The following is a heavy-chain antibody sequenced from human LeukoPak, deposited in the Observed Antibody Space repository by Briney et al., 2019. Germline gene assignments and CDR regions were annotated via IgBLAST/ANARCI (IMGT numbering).Heavy chain of an antibody. D-gene: IGHD3-10*01. CDR2: IIPILGIA. CDR1: GGTFSSYA. CDR3: ARDSGYYGSGSSFDY. J-gene: IGHJ4*02. Sequence: SVKVSCKASGGTFSSYAISWVRQAPGQGLEWMGRIIPILGIANYAQKFQGRVTITADKSTSTAYMELSSLRSEDTAVCYCARDSGYYGSGSSFDYWGQGTLVTVSS. V-gene: IGHV1-69*04.